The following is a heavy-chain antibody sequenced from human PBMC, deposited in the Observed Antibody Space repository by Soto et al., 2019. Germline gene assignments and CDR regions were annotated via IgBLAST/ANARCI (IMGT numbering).Heavy chain of an antibody. J-gene: IGHJ5*02. Sequence: NPSETLSLTCAVSGGSISSGGYSWSWIRQPPGKGLEWIGYIYHSGSTYYNPSLKSRVTISVDRSKNQFSLKLSSVTAADTAVYYCARDFRDPLAAAGIGWFDPWGQGTLVTVSS. CDR2: IYHSGST. CDR1: GGSISSGGYS. D-gene: IGHD6-13*01. V-gene: IGHV4-30-2*01. CDR3: ARDFRDPLAAAGIGWFDP.